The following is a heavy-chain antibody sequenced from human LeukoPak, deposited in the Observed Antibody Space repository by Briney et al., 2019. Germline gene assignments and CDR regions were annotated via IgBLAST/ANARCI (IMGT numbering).Heavy chain of an antibody. CDR3: AADYYDSSGYHSDY. J-gene: IGHJ4*02. V-gene: IGHV1-58*02. D-gene: IGHD3-22*01. Sequence: GASVKASCKASGFTFTSSAMQWVRQARGQRLEWIGWIVVGSGNTNYAQKFQERVTITRDMSTSTAYMELSSLRSEDTAVYYCAADYYDSSGYHSDYWGQGTLVTVSS. CDR2: IVVGSGNT. CDR1: GFTFTSSA.